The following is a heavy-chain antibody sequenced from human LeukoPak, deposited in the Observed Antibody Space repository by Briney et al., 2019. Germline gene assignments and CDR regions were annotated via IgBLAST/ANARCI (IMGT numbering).Heavy chain of an antibody. CDR1: GFTFSSYS. Sequence: GGSLRLSCAASGFTFSSYSMNWVRQAPGKGLEWVSYISSRSSTIYYADSVKGRFTISRDNAKNSLYLQMNSLRAEDTAVYYCARERAAAWDYWGQGTLVTVSS. CDR3: ARERAAAWDY. V-gene: IGHV3-48*04. CDR2: ISSRSSTI. D-gene: IGHD6-13*01. J-gene: IGHJ4*02.